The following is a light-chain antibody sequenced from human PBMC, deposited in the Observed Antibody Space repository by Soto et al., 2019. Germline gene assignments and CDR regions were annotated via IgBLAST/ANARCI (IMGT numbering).Light chain of an antibody. J-gene: IGKJ1*01. CDR3: QQYKT. CDR2: DAF. CDR1: QSVSTSY. Sequence: EIVLAQSPGALSLSPGERATLSCRASQSVSTSYLAWYQQKFGQAPRLLIYDAFSRATGIPDRFSASGSGTDFTLTISRLEPEDFAVYYCQQYKTFGQGTKVDIK. V-gene: IGKV3-20*01.